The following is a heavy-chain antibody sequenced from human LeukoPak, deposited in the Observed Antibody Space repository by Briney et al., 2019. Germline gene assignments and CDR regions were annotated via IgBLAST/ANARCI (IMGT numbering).Heavy chain of an antibody. D-gene: IGHD3-10*01. CDR2: IGTAGDT. Sequence: PGGSLRLSCAASGFIFNGYTMHWVRQATGKGLEWVSAIGTAGDTYYPGSVKGRFTISRENAKNSLYLQMNSLRAGDTAVYYCARDTPLNYYGSGSYYNPNYYYYYMDVWGKGTTVTVSS. J-gene: IGHJ6*03. V-gene: IGHV3-13*01. CDR3: ARDTPLNYYGSGSYYNPNYYYYYMDV. CDR1: GFIFNGYT.